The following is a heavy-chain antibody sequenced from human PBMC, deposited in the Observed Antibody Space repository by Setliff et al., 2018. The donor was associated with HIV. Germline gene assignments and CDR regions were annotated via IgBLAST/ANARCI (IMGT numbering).Heavy chain of an antibody. CDR1: GGSISSSSYC. Sequence: TSETLSLTCTVSGGSISSSSYCWGWIRQPPGKGLEWLATVYHSGSTYYNPSLKSRVTISIDTSKNQFSLRLSSVTAADTAVYFCARGTAPRRGTNYGGNYPLDYWGQGTLVTVSS. CDR2: VYHSGST. J-gene: IGHJ4*02. D-gene: IGHD4-17*01. V-gene: IGHV4-39*07. CDR3: ARGTAPRRGTNYGGNYPLDY.